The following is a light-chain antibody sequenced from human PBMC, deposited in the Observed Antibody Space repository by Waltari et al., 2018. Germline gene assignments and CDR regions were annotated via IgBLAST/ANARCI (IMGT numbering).Light chain of an antibody. V-gene: IGLV1-44*01. CDR2: SNN. J-gene: IGLJ3*02. CDR3: AAWDASLNGWV. Sequence: QSVLTQPPPASGTPGQRVAIPCFGTRSNIGSNSVHWYQQLPGTAPKLLTHSNNQRPSGVPDRFSGSKSGTSASLAISGLQSEDEAHYYCAAWDASLNGWVFGGGTKLTVL. CDR1: RSNIGSNS.